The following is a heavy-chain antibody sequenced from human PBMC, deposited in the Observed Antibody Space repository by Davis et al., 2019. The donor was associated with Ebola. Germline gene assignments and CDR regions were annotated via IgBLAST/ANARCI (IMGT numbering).Heavy chain of an antibody. CDR3: ARLPDSSGQPGLDY. CDR2: IYYSGST. V-gene: IGHV4-59*08. Sequence: SETLSLTCAVYGGSFSSYYWSWIRQPPGKGLEWIGYIYYSGSTNYNPSLKSRVTISVDTSKNQFSLKLSSVTAADTAVYYCARLPDSSGQPGLDYWGQGTLVTVSS. J-gene: IGHJ4*02. CDR1: GGSFSSYY. D-gene: IGHD3-22*01.